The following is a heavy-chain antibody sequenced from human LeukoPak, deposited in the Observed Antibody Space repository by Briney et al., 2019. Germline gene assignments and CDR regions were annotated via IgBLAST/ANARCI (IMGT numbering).Heavy chain of an antibody. V-gene: IGHV3-23*01. J-gene: IGHJ4*02. Sequence: GGSLRLSCLTSGSTLSTNAMSWVRQAPGKGLEWISGISGSGASTYYADSVKGRFTISRDDSRNTLYLQMNSLRGDDTAVYYCAKDVGKWESLHFFDYWGQGTLVTVSS. CDR2: ISGSGAST. CDR3: AKDVGKWESLHFFDY. D-gene: IGHD1-26*01. CDR1: GSTLSTNA.